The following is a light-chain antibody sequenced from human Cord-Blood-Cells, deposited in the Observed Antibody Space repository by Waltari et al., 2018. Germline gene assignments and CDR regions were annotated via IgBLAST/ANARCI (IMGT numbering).Light chain of an antibody. Sequence: QSSLTQSASVSGSPGQSITISCTGTSNGVGRYNLLSGYQQHTVKDPTLMIYEGSKRPSGVSNRCSGSMSGNTASLTISGRQSEDEADYYCCSYAGSSTYVFGTGTKVTVL. CDR3: CSYAGSSTYV. J-gene: IGLJ1*01. CDR2: EGS. V-gene: IGLV2-23*01. CDR1: SNGVGRYNL.